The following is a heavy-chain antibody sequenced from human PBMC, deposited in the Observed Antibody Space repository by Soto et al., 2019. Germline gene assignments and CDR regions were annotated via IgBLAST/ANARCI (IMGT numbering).Heavy chain of an antibody. J-gene: IGHJ4*02. Sequence: QLQLQESGPGLVKPSETLSLTCTVSGGSISSSSYYWGWIRQPPGKGLEWIGSIYYSGRTYYNPSLQSRVTISVDTSKNQFSLKLSSVTAADTAVYYCARHQKTTVTPFDYWGQGTLVTVSS. V-gene: IGHV4-39*01. CDR1: GGSISSSSYY. CDR3: ARHQKTTVTPFDY. CDR2: IYYSGRT. D-gene: IGHD4-17*01.